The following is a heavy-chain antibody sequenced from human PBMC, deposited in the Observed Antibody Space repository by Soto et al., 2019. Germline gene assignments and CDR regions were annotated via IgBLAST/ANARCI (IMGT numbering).Heavy chain of an antibody. CDR2: TYYRSKWYN. V-gene: IGHV6-1*01. CDR1: GDSVSSNSAA. J-gene: IGHJ6*03. D-gene: IGHD7-27*01. CDR3: ARDQAKITLTGYYYYMDV. Sequence: SQTLSLTCAISGDSVSSNSAAWNWIRQSPSRGLEWLGRTYYRSKWYNDYAVSVKSRITINPDTSKNQFSLQLNSVTPEDMAVYYCARDQAKITLTGYYYYMDVWGKGTTVTVSS.